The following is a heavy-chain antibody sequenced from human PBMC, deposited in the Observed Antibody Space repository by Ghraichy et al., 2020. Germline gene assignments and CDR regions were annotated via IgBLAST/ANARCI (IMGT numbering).Heavy chain of an antibody. D-gene: IGHD2-8*01. V-gene: IGHV4-4*09. CDR3: ARRYADY. Sequence: SETLSLTCTVSGGSISSYYWSWIRQPPGKGLEWIGYIYSSGSTNYNPSLKSRVTISVDTSKNQFSLNLSAVTDADTAVYYCARRYADYWGQGTLVTVSS. J-gene: IGHJ4*02. CDR1: GGSISSYY. CDR2: IYSSGST.